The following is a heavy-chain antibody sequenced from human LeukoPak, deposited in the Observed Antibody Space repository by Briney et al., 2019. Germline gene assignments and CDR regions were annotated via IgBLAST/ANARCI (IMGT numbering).Heavy chain of an antibody. CDR2: MNPNSGNT. D-gene: IGHD6-19*01. CDR3: ARMGKIAVADDAFDI. J-gene: IGHJ3*02. Sequence: ASVKVSCKASGYTFTSYDINWVRQATGQGLEWMGWMNPNSGNTGYAQKFQGRVTMTRNTSISTAYMGLSSLRSEDTAVYYCARMGKIAVADDAFDIWGQGTTVTVSS. CDR1: GYTFTSYD. V-gene: IGHV1-8*01.